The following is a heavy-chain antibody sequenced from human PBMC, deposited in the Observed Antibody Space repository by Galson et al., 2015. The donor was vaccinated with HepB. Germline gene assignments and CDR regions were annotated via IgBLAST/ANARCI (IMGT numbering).Heavy chain of an antibody. V-gene: IGHV1-3*01. CDR1: GYTFTSYA. Sequence: SVKVSCKASGYTFTSYAMHWVRQAPGQRLEWMGWINAGNGNTKYSQEFQGRVTITRDTSASTAYMELRSLRSDDTAVYYCARDIDMEVGRVDLAYWGQGTLVTVSS. CDR2: INAGNGNT. CDR3: ARDIDMEVGRVDLAY. D-gene: IGHD5-12*01. J-gene: IGHJ4*02.